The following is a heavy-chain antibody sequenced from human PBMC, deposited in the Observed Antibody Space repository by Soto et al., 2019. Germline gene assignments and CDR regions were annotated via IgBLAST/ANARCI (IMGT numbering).Heavy chain of an antibody. J-gene: IGHJ6*02. D-gene: IGHD1-1*01. Sequence: ASVKVSCKASGYTFTSYAMHWVRQAPGQRLEWMGWINAGNGNTKYSQKFQGRVTITRDTSASTAYMELSSLRSEDTAVYFCAREKLERLWGDYYYYGMDVWGQGTTVTVSS. CDR2: INAGNGNT. CDR3: AREKLERLWGDYYYYGMDV. V-gene: IGHV1-3*01. CDR1: GYTFTSYA.